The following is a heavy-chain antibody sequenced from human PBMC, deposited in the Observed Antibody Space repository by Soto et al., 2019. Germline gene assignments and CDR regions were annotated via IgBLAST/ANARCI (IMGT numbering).Heavy chain of an antibody. CDR3: AKRACPPPTCHYHYYFDH. Sequence: EVQLLESGGTLVQPGGALRLSCAAAGFPFSTYAMTWVRQAPGKGLEWVSTISGGGGATYYADSVKGRFTISRDTSENTLYLQMNGLRAEDTALYYCAKRACPPPTCHYHYYFDHWGQGTLVTVSS. J-gene: IGHJ4*02. CDR1: GFPFSTYA. D-gene: IGHD3-3*01. V-gene: IGHV3-23*01. CDR2: ISGGGGAT.